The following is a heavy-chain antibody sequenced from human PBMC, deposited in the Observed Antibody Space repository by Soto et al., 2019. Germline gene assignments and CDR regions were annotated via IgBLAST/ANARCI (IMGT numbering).Heavy chain of an antibody. D-gene: IGHD6-13*01. J-gene: IGHJ4*02. CDR2: VYSSGIT. CDR3: EMTPGIAQGGRFED. CDR1: GGSITSRSYY. Sequence: PSETLSLTCPVSGGSITSRSYYWGWIRQPPGKGLEWIGSVYSSGITYYNPSLKSRVTISIDTSENHFSLRLSSVTAADTAVYYCEMTPGIAQGGRFEDWGQGTLVTASS. V-gene: IGHV4-39*02.